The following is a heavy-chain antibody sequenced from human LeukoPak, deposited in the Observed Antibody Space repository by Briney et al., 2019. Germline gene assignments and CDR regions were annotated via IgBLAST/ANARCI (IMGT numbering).Heavy chain of an antibody. CDR2: IYYSGST. CDR1: GGSISSYY. V-gene: IGHV4-59*01. Sequence: SETLSLTCTVSGGSISSYYWSWIRQPPGKGLEWIGYIYYSGSTNYNPSLKSRVTISVDTSKNQFSLKLSPVTAADTAVYYCARLNYDFWSGYWYYFDYWGQGTLVTVSS. CDR3: ARLNYDFWSGYWYYFDY. J-gene: IGHJ4*02. D-gene: IGHD3-3*01.